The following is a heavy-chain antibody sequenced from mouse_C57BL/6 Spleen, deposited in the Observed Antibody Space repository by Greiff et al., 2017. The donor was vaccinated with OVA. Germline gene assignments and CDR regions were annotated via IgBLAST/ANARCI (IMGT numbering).Heavy chain of an antibody. CDR2: IDPSDSYT. D-gene: IGHD2-10*01. J-gene: IGHJ2*01. Sequence: QVQLQQPGAELVMPGASVKLSCKASGYTFTSYWMHWVKQRPGQGLEWIGEIDPSDSYTNYNQKFKGKSTLTVDKSSSTAYMQLSSLTSEDSAVYFCTLQRYYWGQGTTLTVSS. CDR3: TLQRYY. CDR1: GYTFTSYW. V-gene: IGHV1-69*01.